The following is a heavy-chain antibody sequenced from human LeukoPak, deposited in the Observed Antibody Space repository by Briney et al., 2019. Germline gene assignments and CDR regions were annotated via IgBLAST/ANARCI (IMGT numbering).Heavy chain of an antibody. Sequence: PGGSLRLSCAASGFTFSSYAMSWVRQAPGKGLEWVSAISGSGGSTYYADSVKGRFTISRDNAKNSLYLQMNSLRAEDTAVYYCARATIFGVVISPGDAFDIWGQGTMVTVSS. CDR3: ARATIFGVVISPGDAFDI. J-gene: IGHJ3*02. V-gene: IGHV3-23*01. D-gene: IGHD3-3*01. CDR2: ISGSGGST. CDR1: GFTFSSYA.